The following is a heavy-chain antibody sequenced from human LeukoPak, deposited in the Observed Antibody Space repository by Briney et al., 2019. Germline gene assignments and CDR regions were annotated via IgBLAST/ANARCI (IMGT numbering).Heavy chain of an antibody. V-gene: IGHV3-23*01. D-gene: IGHD2-2*01. J-gene: IGHJ4*02. CDR1: GITLSNYV. Sequence: PGGSLRLSCEASGITLSNYVMSWARQAPGKGLERVSAISGSGGSTYYADSVKGRFTISRDNSKNTLYLQMNSLRAEDTAVYYCAKDRGLVVVPAAIDYWGQGTLVTVSS. CDR3: AKDRGLVVVPAAIDY. CDR2: ISGSGGST.